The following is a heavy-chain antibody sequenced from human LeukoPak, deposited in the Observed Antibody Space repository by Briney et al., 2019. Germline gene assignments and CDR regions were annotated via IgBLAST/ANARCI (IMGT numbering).Heavy chain of an antibody. J-gene: IGHJ4*02. V-gene: IGHV1-46*01. CDR1: GYTFTSYY. D-gene: IGHD3-22*01. Sequence: ASVKVSCKAPGYTFTSYYMHWVRQAPGQGLEWMGIINPSGGSTSYAQKFQGRVTMTRDTSTSTVYMELSSLRSEDTAVYYCARGVTSFRTVGSDSSGYYYYYWGQGTLVTVSS. CDR3: ARGVTSFRTVGSDSSGYYYYY. CDR2: INPSGGST.